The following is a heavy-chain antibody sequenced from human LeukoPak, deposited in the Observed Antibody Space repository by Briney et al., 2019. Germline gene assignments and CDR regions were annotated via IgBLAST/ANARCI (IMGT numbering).Heavy chain of an antibody. CDR2: VKNRGDGRTT. Sequence: GGSLRLSCAVSTFTKAWMNWVRQAPGKGLEWVGRVKNRGDGRTTDYAAPVKGRFIISRDDSKRMVYLQMNSLKTEDTAMYFCTTEYYGGLEYWGQGTLVTVSS. CDR3: TTEYYGGLEY. CDR1: TFTKAW. J-gene: IGHJ4*02. D-gene: IGHD3-16*01. V-gene: IGHV3-15*07.